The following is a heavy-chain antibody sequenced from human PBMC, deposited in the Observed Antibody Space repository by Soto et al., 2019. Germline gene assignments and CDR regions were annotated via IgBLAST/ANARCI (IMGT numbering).Heavy chain of an antibody. CDR2: ISYDGSNK. J-gene: IGHJ5*02. CDR3: ARGDVIVSPSDP. V-gene: IGHV3-30-3*01. D-gene: IGHD2-15*01. CDR1: GFTFSSYA. Sequence: GGSLRLSCAASGFTFSSYAMHWVRQAPGKGLEWVAVISYDGSNKYYADSVKGRFTISRDNSKNTLYLQMNSLRAEDTAVYYCARGDVIVSPSDPWGQGTLVTVS.